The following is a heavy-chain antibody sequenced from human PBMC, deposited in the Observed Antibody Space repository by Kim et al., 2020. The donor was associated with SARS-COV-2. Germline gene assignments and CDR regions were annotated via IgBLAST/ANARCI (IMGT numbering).Heavy chain of an antibody. CDR3: ARGRRQDGNYDFWNSLFYYYSYRDV. Sequence: SETLSLTCAVFGGSFSDNHWTWVRQPPGRGLEWVGEISHDGSTSYNASLKSRITMSMDTSKNQFSLKLTSLTAADTATYYCARGRRQDGNYDFWNSLFYYYSYRDVWGSGTTVTISS. J-gene: IGHJ6*03. V-gene: IGHV4-34*10. CDR1: GGSFSDNH. CDR2: ISHDGST. D-gene: IGHD3-3*01.